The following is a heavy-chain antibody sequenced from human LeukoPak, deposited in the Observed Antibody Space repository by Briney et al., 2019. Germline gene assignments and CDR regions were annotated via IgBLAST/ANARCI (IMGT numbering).Heavy chain of an antibody. CDR3: ASGDVSLKKGSPYYYYGMDV. D-gene: IGHD3-16*01. CDR1: GGTFSSYA. J-gene: IGHJ6*02. Sequence: GASVKVSCKASGGTFSSYAISWVRQAPGQGLEWMGGIIPIFGTANYAQKFQGRVTITADESTSTAYMELSSLRSEDTAVYYCASGDVSLKKGSPYYYYGMDVWGQGTTVTVSS. CDR2: IIPIFGTA. V-gene: IGHV1-69*13.